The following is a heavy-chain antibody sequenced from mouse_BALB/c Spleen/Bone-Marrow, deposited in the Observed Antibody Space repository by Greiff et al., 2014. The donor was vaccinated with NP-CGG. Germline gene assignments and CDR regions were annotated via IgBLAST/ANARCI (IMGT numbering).Heavy chain of an antibody. D-gene: IGHD2-4*01. J-gene: IGHJ2*01. CDR1: GFTIKDTY. V-gene: IGHV14-3*02. Sequence: VQLQQSGAELVKPGASVKLSCTTSGFTIKDTYMHWVKLRPEQGLEWIGRIVPANGNTKYAPKFQGKATITADTSSNTAYLQLSSLTSEDTAVYFCASYDYGYYFDYWGQGTTLTVA. CDR3: ASYDYGYYFDY. CDR2: IVPANGNT.